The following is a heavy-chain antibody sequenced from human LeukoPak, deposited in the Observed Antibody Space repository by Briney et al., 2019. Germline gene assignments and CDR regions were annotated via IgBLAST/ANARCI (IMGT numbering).Heavy chain of an antibody. V-gene: IGHV1-2*02. J-gene: IGHJ4*02. CDR2: INPNSGGT. CDR3: ARDIQEQWLVQGY. Sequence: ASVKVSCKASGYTFTDYYMHWVRQAPGQGLEWMGWINPNSGGTNYAQKFQGRVTMTRDTSISTAYMEVSRLRSDDTAVYHCARDIQEQWLVQGYWGQGTLVTVSS. CDR1: GYTFTDYY. D-gene: IGHD6-19*01.